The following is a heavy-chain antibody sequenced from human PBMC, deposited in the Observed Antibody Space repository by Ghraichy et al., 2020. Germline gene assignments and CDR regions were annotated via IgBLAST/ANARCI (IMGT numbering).Heavy chain of an antibody. CDR1: GFIFSSYN. CDR2: IRSSSSYI. CDR3: ARGGGSWQFDY. J-gene: IGHJ4*02. D-gene: IGHD1-26*01. Sequence: GGSLRLSCAASGFIFSSYNMIWVRQAPGKGLEWVSSIRSSSSYIYYADSVKGRFTISRDNAENSLYLQMNSLRAEDTAVYYCARGGGSWQFDYGGQGTLVAVSS. V-gene: IGHV3-21*01.